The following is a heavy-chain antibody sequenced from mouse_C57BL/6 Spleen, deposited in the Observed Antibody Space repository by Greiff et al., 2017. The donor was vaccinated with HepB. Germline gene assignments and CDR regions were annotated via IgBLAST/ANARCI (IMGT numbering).Heavy chain of an antibody. CDR1: GYAFSSSW. J-gene: IGHJ4*01. V-gene: IGHV1-82*01. CDR3: ARDAMDY. Sequence: QVQLQQSGPELVKPGASVKISCKASGYAFSSSWMNWVKQRPGKGLEWIGRIYPGDGDTNYNGKFKGKATRTADKSSSTAYMQLSSLTSEDSAVCFCARDAMDYGGQGASVTVSS. CDR2: IYPGDGDT.